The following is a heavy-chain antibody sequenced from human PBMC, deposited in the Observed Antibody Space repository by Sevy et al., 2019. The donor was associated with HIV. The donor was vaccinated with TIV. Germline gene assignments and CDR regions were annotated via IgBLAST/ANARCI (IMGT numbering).Heavy chain of an antibody. D-gene: IGHD3-22*01. V-gene: IGHV3-48*02. Sequence: GGSLRLSCVASGFPFNYYAMNWVRQAPGKGLEWILYINSDSDTMYYGDSVKGQFTISRDNAKNSLYRQMNSLRDEDTAVYYCARERGTYYDTSGYPYLLEAGFDYWGQGTLVTVSS. CDR3: ARERGTYYDTSGYPYLLEAGFDY. J-gene: IGHJ4*02. CDR2: INSDSDTM. CDR1: GFPFNYYA.